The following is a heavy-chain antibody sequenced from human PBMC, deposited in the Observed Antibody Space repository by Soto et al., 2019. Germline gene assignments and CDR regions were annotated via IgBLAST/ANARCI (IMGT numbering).Heavy chain of an antibody. CDR1: GGTFSSYT. Sequence: QVQLVQSGAEVKKPGSSVKVSCKASGGTFSSYTISWVRQAPGQGLEWMGRIIPILGIANYAQKFQGRVTITADKSTSTAYMELGKLRIEDQALVYLSGEPVPGTDYYIWGSPPVGYWGQGNLVTVSS. CDR3: SGEPVPGTDYYIWGSPPVGY. V-gene: IGHV1-69*02. CDR2: IIPILGIA. D-gene: IGHD3-16*01. J-gene: IGHJ4*02.